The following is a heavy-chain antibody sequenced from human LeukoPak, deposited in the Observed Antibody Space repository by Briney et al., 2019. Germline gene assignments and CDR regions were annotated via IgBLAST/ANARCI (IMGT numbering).Heavy chain of an antibody. CDR3: ARSRGDGFRSLYY. CDR1: GGSISSSSYY. Sequence: SETLSLTCTVSGGSISSSSYYWGWIREPPGKGLEWIGSIYYGGSTYYNPSVKSRVTISVDTSKNQFSLKLSSVTAADTAVYYCARSRGDGFRSLYYWGQGTLVTVSS. V-gene: IGHV4-39*01. D-gene: IGHD5-24*01. J-gene: IGHJ4*02. CDR2: IYYGGST.